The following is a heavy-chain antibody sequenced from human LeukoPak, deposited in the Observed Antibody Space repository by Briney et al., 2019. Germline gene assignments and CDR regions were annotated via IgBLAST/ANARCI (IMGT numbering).Heavy chain of an antibody. Sequence: PSETLSLTCAVYGGSFRGYYWSWIRQPPGKGLEWIGEINHSGSTNYNPSLKSRVTISVDTSKNQFSLKLSSVTAADTAVYYCARTYYDFWSGYYVRNYGMDVWGQGTTVTVSS. V-gene: IGHV4-34*01. CDR3: ARTYYDFWSGYYVRNYGMDV. J-gene: IGHJ6*02. CDR1: GGSFRGYY. D-gene: IGHD3-3*01. CDR2: INHSGST.